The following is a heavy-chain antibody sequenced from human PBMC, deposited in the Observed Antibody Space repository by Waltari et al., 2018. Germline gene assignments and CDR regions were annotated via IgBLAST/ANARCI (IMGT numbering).Heavy chain of an antibody. CDR1: GVTVSNNC. CDR2: IYSGGST. J-gene: IGHJ4*02. V-gene: IGHV3-53*01. CDR3: ARFDFRTGSYY. Sequence: EVQLVESGGGVIQPGGSLRLVCAAPGVTVSNNCMSWVRQAPGKGLEWVSVIYSGGSTYSADSVKGRFTISRDSSENTVYLQMSSLRAEDTALYYCARFDFRTGSYYWGQGTLVTVSS. D-gene: IGHD3-3*01.